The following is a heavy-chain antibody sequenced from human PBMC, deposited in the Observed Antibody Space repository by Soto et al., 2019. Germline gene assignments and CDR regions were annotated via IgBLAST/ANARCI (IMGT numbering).Heavy chain of an antibody. Sequence: ASVKVSCKASGGSFSSYIVSWVRQAPGQGLEWMGWISGYNGNTKYAQKLQGRVTMTTDTSTSTAYMELRSLRSDDTAVYYCARDLGGQIVDYWGQGTLVTVSS. J-gene: IGHJ4*02. V-gene: IGHV1-18*01. CDR3: ARDLGGQIVDY. CDR2: ISGYNGNT. D-gene: IGHD1-26*01. CDR1: GGSFSSYI.